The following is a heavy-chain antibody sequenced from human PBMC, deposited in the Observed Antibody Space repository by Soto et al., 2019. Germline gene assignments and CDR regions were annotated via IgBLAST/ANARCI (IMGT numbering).Heavy chain of an antibody. CDR2: ISSSGTYI. CDR3: AGTDDFFDY. Sequence: EVQLMESGGGLVKPGGSLTLFCTASGFIFSVYSMNWVRQAPGKRLEWVSSISSSGTYIDYANSAKGRFTISRDNAKNSLFLQMNSLRTEDTAVYYCAGTDDFFDYWGQGTLVTVSS. J-gene: IGHJ4*02. CDR1: GFIFSVYS. V-gene: IGHV3-21*01.